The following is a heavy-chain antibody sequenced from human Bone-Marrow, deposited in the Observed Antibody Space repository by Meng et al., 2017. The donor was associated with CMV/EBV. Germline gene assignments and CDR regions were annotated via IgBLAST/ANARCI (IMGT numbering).Heavy chain of an antibody. Sequence: GGALRLSCAASGFTFSTYTMAWVRQSPGKGMEWVCSIGGSGGGTYYADSVKGRFTISRDNSKDTLYLQMNSLRAEDTAVYYCAKDQMSGRYAPFRWGRGTLVTVSS. V-gene: IGHV3-23*01. J-gene: IGHJ4*02. CDR2: IGGSGGGT. D-gene: IGHD1-26*01. CDR1: GFTFSTYT. CDR3: AKDQMSGRYAPFR.